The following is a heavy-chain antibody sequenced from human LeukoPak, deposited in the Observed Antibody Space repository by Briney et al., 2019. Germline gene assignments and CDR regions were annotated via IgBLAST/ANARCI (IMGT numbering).Heavy chain of an antibody. CDR3: ARGLVGSTRGLIDY. D-gene: IGHD1-26*01. V-gene: IGHV4-34*01. Sequence: SETLSLTCAVYGGSFSGYYWSWIRQPPGKGLEWIGEINHSGSTNYIPSLKSRVIISVDTSKNQFSLRLSSVTAADTAVYYCARGLVGSTRGLIDYWGQGTLVPVSS. CDR2: INHSGST. J-gene: IGHJ4*02. CDR1: GGSFSGYY.